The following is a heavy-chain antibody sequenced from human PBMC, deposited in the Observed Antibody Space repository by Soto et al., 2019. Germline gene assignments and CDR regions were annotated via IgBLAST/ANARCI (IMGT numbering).Heavy chain of an antibody. CDR1: GASISSINW. CDR2: IFHSGST. J-gene: IGHJ5*02. V-gene: IGHV4-4*02. D-gene: IGHD5-18*01. CDR3: ARVGYSYGYRGWFDP. Sequence: PSLTCAVSGASISSINWWSWVRQPPRRGLEWIGEIFHSGSTNYNPSLKSRVTMSVDKSKNQLLLTLSSVTAADTAVYYCARVGYSYGYRGWFDPWGQGTLVTVSS.